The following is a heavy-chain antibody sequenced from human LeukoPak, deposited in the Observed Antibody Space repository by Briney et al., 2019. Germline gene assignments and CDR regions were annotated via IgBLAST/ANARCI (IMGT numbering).Heavy chain of an antibody. CDR3: AKGSEPGHF. Sequence: PGGSLRLSCAASGFTFNNHAMSWVRQAPGKGLEWVSTISGSTYYADSVKGRFTISRDNSKNTLYLQMNSLRAEDTAVYYCAKGSEPGHFGGQGTLVTVSS. CDR1: GFTFNNHA. V-gene: IGHV3-23*01. J-gene: IGHJ4*02. CDR2: ISGST. D-gene: IGHD3-3*02.